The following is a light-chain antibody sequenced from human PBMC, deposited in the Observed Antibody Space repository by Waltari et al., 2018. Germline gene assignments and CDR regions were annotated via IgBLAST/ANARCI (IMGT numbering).Light chain of an antibody. CDR3: QQYGGSPWT. CDR1: QSVSNNY. J-gene: IGKJ1*01. Sequence: ETVLTQSPGTLSLFPGEKATLSCRASQSVSNNYLAWYQQKPGQAPRLLIYGASTRATGIPASFSGSGSGTDFTLAISRLEPEDFAVYYCQQYGGSPWTFGRGTKVEIK. CDR2: GAS. V-gene: IGKV3-20*01.